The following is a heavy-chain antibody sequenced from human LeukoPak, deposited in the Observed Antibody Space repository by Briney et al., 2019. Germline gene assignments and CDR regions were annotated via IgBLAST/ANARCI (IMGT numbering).Heavy chain of an antibody. Sequence: GGSLRLSCAASGFTFSSYAMHWVRQAPGKGLEWVAVISYDGSNKYYADSVKGRFTISRDNSKNTLYLQMNSLRAEDTAVYYCAKPRIAAAKYFDYWGQGTLVTVSS. D-gene: IGHD6-13*01. V-gene: IGHV3-30-3*02. J-gene: IGHJ4*02. CDR2: ISYDGSNK. CDR1: GFTFSSYA. CDR3: AKPRIAAAKYFDY.